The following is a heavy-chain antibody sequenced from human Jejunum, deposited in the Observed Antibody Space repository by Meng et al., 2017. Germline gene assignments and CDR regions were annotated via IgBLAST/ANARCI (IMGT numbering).Heavy chain of an antibody. Sequence: ASVKVSCKASGYTLTTHGLSWVRQAPGQGLEWMGWISAHDGETNYAHKFQGRVTMTTDTYTGTAYMELRSLRSDNTALYYCARIESGVRGYHYVSSFDYWGQGTLVTVSS. CDR2: ISAHDGET. V-gene: IGHV1-18*01. CDR1: GYTLTTHG. J-gene: IGHJ4*02. D-gene: IGHD5-12*01. CDR3: ARIESGVRGYHYVSSFDY.